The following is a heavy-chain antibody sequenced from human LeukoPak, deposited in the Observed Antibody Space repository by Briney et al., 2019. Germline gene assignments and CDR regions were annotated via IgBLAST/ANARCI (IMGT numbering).Heavy chain of an antibody. CDR1: GFTFSSCA. Sequence: GGSLRLSCAASGFTFSSCALSWVRQAPGKGLEWVSGISDTGGSTYYADSVKGRFTISRDNSKNTLYLQMSGLRADDTAVYYCAKEIQHYYGFGSDYWGQGTPVTVSS. J-gene: IGHJ4*02. CDR2: ISDTGGST. CDR3: AKEIQHYYGFGSDY. V-gene: IGHV3-23*01. D-gene: IGHD3-10*01.